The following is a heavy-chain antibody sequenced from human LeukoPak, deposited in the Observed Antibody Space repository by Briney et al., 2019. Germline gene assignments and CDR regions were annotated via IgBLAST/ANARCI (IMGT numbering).Heavy chain of an antibody. CDR1: GFTLTTDS. D-gene: IGHD3-22*01. Sequence: GGSLRLSCAASGFTLTTDSMNWVRQAPGKGLEWISYISSGATTTYYADSVKGRFTISRDNAKNTVFLQMNSLRAEDTGVYYCASSTPDTSAYWGSGYHYGMDVWGQGTTVTVSS. J-gene: IGHJ6*02. CDR2: ISSGATTT. CDR3: ASSTPDTSAYWGSGYHYGMDV. V-gene: IGHV3-48*04.